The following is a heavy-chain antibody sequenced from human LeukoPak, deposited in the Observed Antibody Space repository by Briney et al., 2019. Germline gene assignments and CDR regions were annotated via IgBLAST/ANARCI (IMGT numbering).Heavy chain of an antibody. CDR1: GYTFTGYY. J-gene: IGHJ6*03. Sequence: ASVTVSCKASGYTFTGYYMHWVRQAPGQGLEWMGWINPNSGGTNYAQKLQGRVTITRDTSITTAYMELSRLRSDDTAVYYCASSYDIHEDYYYYYMDVWGKGTTVTVSS. V-gene: IGHV1-2*02. CDR3: ASSYDIHEDYYYYYMDV. CDR2: INPNSGGT. D-gene: IGHD3-9*01.